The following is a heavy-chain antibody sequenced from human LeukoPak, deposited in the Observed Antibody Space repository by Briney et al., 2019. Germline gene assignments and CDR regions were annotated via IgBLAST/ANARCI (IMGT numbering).Heavy chain of an antibody. CDR2: ISAYNGNT. CDR1: GYTFTSYG. CDR3: AGFLEYGDYWDPSFDY. Sequence: ASVKVSCKASGYTFTSYGISWVRQAPGQGLEWMGWISAYNGNTNYAQKLQGRVTMTTDTSTSTAYVELRSLRSDDTAVYYCAGFLEYGDYWDPSFDYWGQGTLVTVSS. D-gene: IGHD4-17*01. J-gene: IGHJ4*02. V-gene: IGHV1-18*01.